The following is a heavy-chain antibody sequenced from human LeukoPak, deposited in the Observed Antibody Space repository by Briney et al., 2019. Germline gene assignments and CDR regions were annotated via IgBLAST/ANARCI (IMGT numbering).Heavy chain of an antibody. Sequence: GGSLRLSCGASGFTFSDYYLSWIRQAPRKGLEWVSYISSSGSTIYYADSVKGRFTISRDNAKNSLYLQMNSLRVEDTAVYYCARVSWRGEIYWGQGTLVSVSS. CDR1: GFTFSDYY. V-gene: IGHV3-11*04. J-gene: IGHJ4*02. CDR3: ARVSWRGEIY. D-gene: IGHD3-3*01. CDR2: ISSSGSTI.